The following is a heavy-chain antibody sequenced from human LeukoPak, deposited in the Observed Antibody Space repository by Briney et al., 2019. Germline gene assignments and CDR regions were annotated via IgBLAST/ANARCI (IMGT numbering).Heavy chain of an antibody. V-gene: IGHV1-24*01. J-gene: IGHJ4*02. CDR1: GYTLTELS. CDR2: FDPEDGET. CDR3: ATLRWGTTGTSVFDY. Sequence: VASVKVSRKVSGYTLTELSMHRVRQAPGKGLEWMGGFDPEDGETIYAQKFQGRVTMTEDTSTDTAYMELSSLRSEDTAVYYCATLRWGTTGTSVFDYWGQGTLVTVSS. D-gene: IGHD1-1*01.